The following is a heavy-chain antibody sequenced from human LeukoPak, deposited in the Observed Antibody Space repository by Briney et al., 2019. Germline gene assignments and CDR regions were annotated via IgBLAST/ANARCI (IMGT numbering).Heavy chain of an antibody. CDR2: STGTGYST. D-gene: IGHD1-26*01. J-gene: IGHJ4*02. CDR3: AKDGRKIPFDY. Sequence: PGGSLRLSCAASEFTFSNYAMSWVRQAPGKGLEWVSGSTGTGYSTYYADSVKGRFTISRDNSKNTLYLQMNSLRAEDTAVYYCAKDGRKIPFDYWGQGTLVTVPS. CDR1: EFTFSNYA. V-gene: IGHV3-23*01.